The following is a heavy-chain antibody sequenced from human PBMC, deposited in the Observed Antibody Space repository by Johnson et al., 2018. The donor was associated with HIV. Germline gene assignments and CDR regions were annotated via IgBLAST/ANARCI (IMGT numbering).Heavy chain of an antibody. J-gene: IGHJ3*02. CDR2: ISSNGGSP. D-gene: IGHD6-6*01. Sequence: VQLVESGGGLVQPGGSLRLSCAASGFTFSSYAMHWVRQAPGKGLEYVSAISSNGGSPYYATSVKGRFTISRDNSKNTLYLQMGSLRAEDMAVYYCARAGGSSLAFDIWGQGTMVTVSS. CDR3: ARAGGSSLAFDI. CDR1: GFTFSSYA. V-gene: IGHV3-64*01.